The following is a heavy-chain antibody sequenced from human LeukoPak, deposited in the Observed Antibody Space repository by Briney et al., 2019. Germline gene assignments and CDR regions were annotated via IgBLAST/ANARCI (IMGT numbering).Heavy chain of an antibody. Sequence: GGSLRLSCAASGFTFSDFYMSWIRQAPGKGLEWISYISSSGTTIYYADSVKGRFTISRDNAENSLYLQMNSLRVEDTAVYYCATTYYYDSSGYYRPSRFDYWGQGTLVTVSS. CDR2: ISSSGTTI. J-gene: IGHJ4*02. D-gene: IGHD3-22*01. CDR1: GFTFSDFY. CDR3: ATTYYYDSSGYYRPSRFDY. V-gene: IGHV3-11*04.